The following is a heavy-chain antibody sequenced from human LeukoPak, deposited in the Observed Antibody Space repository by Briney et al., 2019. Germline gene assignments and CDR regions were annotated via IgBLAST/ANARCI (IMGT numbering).Heavy chain of an antibody. CDR1: GLTFYTYA. CDR2: ISGRDGRT. Sequence: PGGSLRLSCAVSGLTFYTYAMSWVRQAPGKGLEWVSAISGRDGRTYYADSVKGRVTISRDNSENTLHLQMSSLRPEDTAVYYCAKDLPAAYFDCWGQGTLVTVSS. V-gene: IGHV3-23*01. CDR3: AKDLPAAYFDC. D-gene: IGHD2-2*01. J-gene: IGHJ4*02.